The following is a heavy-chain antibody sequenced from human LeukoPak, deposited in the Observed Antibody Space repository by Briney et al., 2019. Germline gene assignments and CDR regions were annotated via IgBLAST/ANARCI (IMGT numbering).Heavy chain of an antibody. D-gene: IGHD6-13*01. CDR1: VGSISSHY. CDR3: ARDSEQADFDY. Sequence: KPAETRSLTCTVSVGSISSHYWSSIRQHPGKGLEWIGYIYYSGSTNYNPSLKSRVTISVDTSKNQFSLKLSSVTAADTAVYYCARDSEQADFDYWGQGTLVTVSS. V-gene: IGHV4-59*11. CDR2: IYYSGST. J-gene: IGHJ4*02.